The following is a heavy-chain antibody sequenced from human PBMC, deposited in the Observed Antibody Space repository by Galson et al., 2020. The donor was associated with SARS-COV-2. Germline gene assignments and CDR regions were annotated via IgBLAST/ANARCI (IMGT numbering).Heavy chain of an antibody. CDR1: GFTFSDHY. J-gene: IGHJ2*01. V-gene: IGHV3-72*01. CDR3: ARGAFCCGDCYSILYFDL. CDR2: TRNKANSYTT. Sequence: GESLKISCAASGFTFSDHYMDWVRQAPGKGLEWVGRTRNKANSYTTEYAASVKGRFTISREDSKNSLYLQMNGLKTEDTAVYYCARGAFCCGDCYSILYFDLWGRGTLVTVSS. D-gene: IGHD2-21*02.